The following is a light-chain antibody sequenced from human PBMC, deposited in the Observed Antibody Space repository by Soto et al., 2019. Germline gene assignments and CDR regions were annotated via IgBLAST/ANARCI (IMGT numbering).Light chain of an antibody. J-gene: IGLJ3*02. CDR3: AAWDDGLNGWV. Sequence: QSVLTQPPSASGTPGQRVTISCSGSISNIGGNTVNWYQQVPGTAPKLLIYRDDQRPSGVPDRFSGSKSATSASLAISGLQAEDEAEYYCAAWDDGLNGWVFGGGTKLTVL. V-gene: IGLV1-44*01. CDR2: RDD. CDR1: ISNIGGNT.